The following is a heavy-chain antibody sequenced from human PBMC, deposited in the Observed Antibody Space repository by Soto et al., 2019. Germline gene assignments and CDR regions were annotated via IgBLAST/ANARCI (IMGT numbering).Heavy chain of an antibody. CDR2: IYSADKT. CDR1: GFSITDNY. CDR3: ARTTCKDNYYFDS. D-gene: IGHD1-1*01. Sequence: EVHLLETGGGLIQPGGSLRLSCATSGFSITDNYMAWVRQAPGKGLEWVSVIYSADKTYYTDYVKGRFTISRDSSKNTLFLQMNSLRPEDTAVYYCARTTCKDNYYFDSWGQGSLVTVSS. V-gene: IGHV3-53*02. J-gene: IGHJ4*02.